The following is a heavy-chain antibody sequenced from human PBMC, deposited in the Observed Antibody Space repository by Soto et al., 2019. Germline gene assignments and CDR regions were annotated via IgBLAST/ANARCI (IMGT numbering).Heavy chain of an antibody. CDR2: IYHSGST. CDR3: ARDSSSLTNGGFDY. J-gene: IGHJ4*02. Sequence: QVQLQESGPGLVKPSGTLSLTCAVSSGSISSSNWWSWVRQPPGTGLEWIGEIYHSGSTNYNPSLTIRVPISVYKSKNQFSMKLSSVIAADTAVYYCARDSSSLTNGGFDYWGQGTLVTVSS. D-gene: IGHD2-2*01. CDR1: SGSISSSNW. V-gene: IGHV4-4*02.